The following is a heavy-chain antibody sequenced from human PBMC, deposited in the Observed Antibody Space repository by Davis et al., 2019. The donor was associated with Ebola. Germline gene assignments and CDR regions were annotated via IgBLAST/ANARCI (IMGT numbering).Heavy chain of an antibody. CDR2: ISGSGGTR. D-gene: IGHD3-9*01. CDR3: VKTSGFLREGFFDS. Sequence: PGGSLRLSCAASGFTFSSYSMSWVRQAPGKGLEWVSSISGSGGTRSYADSVKGRLTISRDNSRDTLSLQMNSLRAEDTALYYCVKTSGFLREGFFDSWGQGTLVTVSS. J-gene: IGHJ4*02. CDR1: GFTFSSYS. V-gene: IGHV3-23*01.